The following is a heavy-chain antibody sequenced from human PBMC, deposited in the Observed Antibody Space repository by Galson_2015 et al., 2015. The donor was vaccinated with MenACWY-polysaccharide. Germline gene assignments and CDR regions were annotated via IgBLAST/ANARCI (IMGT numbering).Heavy chain of an antibody. CDR1: GCTFTSYA. J-gene: IGHJ4*02. Sequence: QSGAEVKKPGESLKISCKASGCTFTSYAMHWVRQAPGQRLEWMGWINAGNGNTKYSQKFQGRVTITRDTSASTAYMELSSLRSEDTAVYYCARDRNYDSSGYSDYWGQGTLVTVSS. CDR3: ARDRNYDSSGYSDY. CDR2: INAGNGNT. V-gene: IGHV1-3*01. D-gene: IGHD3-22*01.